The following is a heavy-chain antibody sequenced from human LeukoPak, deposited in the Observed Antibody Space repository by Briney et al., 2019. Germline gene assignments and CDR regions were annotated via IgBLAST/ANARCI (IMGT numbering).Heavy chain of an antibody. CDR2: INWNGGST. D-gene: IGHD3-22*01. Sequence: GGSLRLSCAASGFTFDDYGMSWVRQAPGKGLEWVSGINWNGGSTGYADSVKGRFTISRDNAKNSLYLQMNSLRAEDTALCYCARDDYDSSGLDDAFDIWGQGTMVTVSS. CDR3: ARDDYDSSGLDDAFDI. J-gene: IGHJ3*02. V-gene: IGHV3-20*04. CDR1: GFTFDDYG.